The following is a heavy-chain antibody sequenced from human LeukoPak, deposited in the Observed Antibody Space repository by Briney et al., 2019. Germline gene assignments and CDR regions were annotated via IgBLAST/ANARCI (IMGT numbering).Heavy chain of an antibody. CDR1: GFTFSNYW. CDR2: INRDGTIT. Sequence: GGSLKLSCAASGFTFSNYWVHWVRQAPGKGLVWVSRINRDGTITKYADSVKGRFTVSRDNAKNTLNLQMNSLRAEDTAVYYCARDKKSGESSEIDYWGQGTLVTVSS. V-gene: IGHV3-74*03. CDR3: ARDKKSGESSEIDY. D-gene: IGHD3-10*01. J-gene: IGHJ4*02.